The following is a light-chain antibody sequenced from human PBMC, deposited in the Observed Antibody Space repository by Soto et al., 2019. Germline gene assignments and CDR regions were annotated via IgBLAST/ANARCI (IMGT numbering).Light chain of an antibody. J-gene: IGKJ1*01. V-gene: IGKV3-15*01. CDR2: GAS. CDR3: QQYRSWPRT. Sequence: IVLTQSPATLSVSPGERVTLSCRASQSVDINVAWYQQKPGQAPRLLIYGASTRATDMPGRFSGRGAGAEFTLTISSLQSEDFAVYYCQQYRSWPRTFGQGTKVE. CDR1: QSVDIN.